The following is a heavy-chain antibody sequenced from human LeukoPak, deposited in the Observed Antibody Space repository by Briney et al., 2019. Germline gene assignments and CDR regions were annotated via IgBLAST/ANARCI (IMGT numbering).Heavy chain of an antibody. CDR2: IYYSGST. D-gene: IGHD6-13*01. CDR3: ARDDGIAAAGLFDY. CDR1: GGSISSSGYY. J-gene: IGHJ4*02. V-gene: IGHV4-39*02. Sequence: SETLSLTCTVSGGSISSSGYYWGWIRQPPGEGLEWIGGIYYSGSTYYNPSLKSRVTISVDTSKNQFSLKLSSVTAADTAVYYCARDDGIAAAGLFDYWGQGTLVTVSS.